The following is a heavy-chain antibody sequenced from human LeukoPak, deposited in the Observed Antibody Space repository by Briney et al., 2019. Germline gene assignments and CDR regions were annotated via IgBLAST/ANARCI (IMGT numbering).Heavy chain of an antibody. CDR3: ARDRGSWGRPRVNYWYFDL. V-gene: IGHV3-23*01. CDR2: ISGSGGST. CDR1: GFTFSSYA. J-gene: IGHJ2*01. Sequence: GGSLRLSCAASGFTFSSYAMSWVRQAPGKGLEWVSAISGSGGSTYYADSVKGRFTISRDNSKNTLYLEMNSLRADDTAVYYCARDRGSWGRPRVNYWYFDLWGRGTLVTVSS. D-gene: IGHD2-15*01.